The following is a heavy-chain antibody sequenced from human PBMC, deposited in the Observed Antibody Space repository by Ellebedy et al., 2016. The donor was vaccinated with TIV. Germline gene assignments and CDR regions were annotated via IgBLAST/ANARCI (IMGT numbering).Heavy chain of an antibody. J-gene: IGHJ4*02. V-gene: IGHV1-2*02. CDR2: INPNSGGT. CDR3: ARDTSGNSFNY. CDR1: GYTFTGYY. Sequence: ASVKVSCKASGYTFTGYYMHWVRQAPGQGLEWMGWINPNSGGTNYAQKFQSRVTLSRDTSLNTAYMEMSSLAADDTAVYYCARDTSGNSFNYWGQGTLVTVSS. D-gene: IGHD1-26*01.